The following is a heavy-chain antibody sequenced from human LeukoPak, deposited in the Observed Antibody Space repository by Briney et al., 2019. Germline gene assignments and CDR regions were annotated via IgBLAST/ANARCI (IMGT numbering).Heavy chain of an antibody. CDR3: ARDHDWAFDL. CDR1: GFTVSSNY. D-gene: IGHD3-9*01. CDR2: INHNAEMI. Sequence: GGSLRLYCAASGFTVSSNYMSWLRQAPGKGLEWIAYINHNAEMIFYPDFVKGRFTITRDNAKSSLYLQMNALRYEDTAIYYCARDHDWAFDLWGQGTLVTVSS. J-gene: IGHJ4*02. V-gene: IGHV3-48*02.